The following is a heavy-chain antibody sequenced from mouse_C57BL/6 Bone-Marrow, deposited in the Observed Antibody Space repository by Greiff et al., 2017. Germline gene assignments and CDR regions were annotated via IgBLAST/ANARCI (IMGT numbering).Heavy chain of an antibody. CDR1: GFTFSSYA. Sequence: EVKVVESGGGLVKPGGSLKLSCAASGFTFSSYAMSWVRQTPEKRLEWVATISDGGSYTYYPDNVKGRFTISRDNAKNNRYLQMSHLKSEDTAMYYCARYYYSKGVFAYWGQGTLVTVSA. D-gene: IGHD2-5*01. CDR2: ISDGGSYT. V-gene: IGHV5-4*03. CDR3: ARYYYSKGVFAY. J-gene: IGHJ3*01.